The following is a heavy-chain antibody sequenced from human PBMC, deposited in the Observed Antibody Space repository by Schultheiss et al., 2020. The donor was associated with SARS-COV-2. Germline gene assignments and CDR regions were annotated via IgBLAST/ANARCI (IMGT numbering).Heavy chain of an antibody. CDR2: ISSNGGST. Sequence: GESLKISCAASGFTFSSYSMNWVRQAPGKGLEYVSAISSNGGSTYYADSVKGRFTISRDNSKNTLYLQMSSLRAEDTAVYYCVKTPYSSSYNFDYWGQGTLVTVSS. CDR3: VKTPYSSSYNFDY. D-gene: IGHD6-6*01. V-gene: IGHV3-64D*06. J-gene: IGHJ4*02. CDR1: GFTFSSYS.